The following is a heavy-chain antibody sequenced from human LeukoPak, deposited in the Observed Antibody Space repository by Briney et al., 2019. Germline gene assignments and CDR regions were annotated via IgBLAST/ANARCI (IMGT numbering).Heavy chain of an antibody. J-gene: IGHJ5*02. CDR1: GFTFSDYY. D-gene: IGHD2-15*01. CDR2: ISSSGSTI. CDR3: ARGSAAWQLLSWFDP. V-gene: IGHV3-11*01. Sequence: GGSLRLSCAASGFTFSDYYMSWIRQAPGKGLEWVSYISSSGSTIYYADSVKGRFTISRDNAKSSLYLQMNSLRAEDTAVYYCARGSAAWQLLSWFDPWGQGALVTVSS.